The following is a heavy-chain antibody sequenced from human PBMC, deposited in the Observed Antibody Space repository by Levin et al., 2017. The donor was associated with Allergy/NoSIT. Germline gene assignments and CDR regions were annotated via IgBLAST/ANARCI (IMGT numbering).Heavy chain of an antibody. Sequence: SCTVSGGSISSGGYYWSWIRQHSGKGLEWIGYIYFSGSTSYNPSLKSRVTMSIDMSKNQFSLKLSSVTAADTAVYYCARGRSGNSNNYYYYYMDDWGRGTTVTVSS. CDR2: IYFSGST. V-gene: IGHV4-31*03. J-gene: IGHJ6*03. CDR1: GGSISSGGYY. CDR3: ARGRSGNSNNYYYYYMDD.